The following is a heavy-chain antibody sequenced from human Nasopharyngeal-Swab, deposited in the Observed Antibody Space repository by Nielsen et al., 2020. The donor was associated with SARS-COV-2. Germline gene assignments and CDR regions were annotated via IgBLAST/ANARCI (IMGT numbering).Heavy chain of an antibody. V-gene: IGHV3-21*01. CDR1: GFTFSSYS. CDR3: ARGDTDLVTIRDY. Sequence: GGSLRLSCAASGFTFSSYSMNWVRQAPGKGLEWASCISSGRTSIYYADSVKGRFTISRDNAKNSLYLQMNSLRAEDTAVYYCARGDTDLVTIRDYWGQGTLVTVSS. J-gene: IGHJ4*02. D-gene: IGHD5-18*01. CDR2: ISSGRTSI.